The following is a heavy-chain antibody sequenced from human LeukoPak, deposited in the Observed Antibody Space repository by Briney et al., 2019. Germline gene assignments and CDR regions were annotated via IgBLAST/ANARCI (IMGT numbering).Heavy chain of an antibody. CDR1: GFTFSSYG. Sequence: PGGSLRLSCAASGFTFSSYGMSWVRQAPGKGLEWVSAISGSGGSTYYADSVKGRFTISRDNAKNSLSLQMNSLRAEDTAVYYCARGYFYGLDVWGKGTTVTVSS. V-gene: IGHV3-23*01. CDR3: ARGYFYGLDV. D-gene: IGHD1-14*01. J-gene: IGHJ6*04. CDR2: ISGSGGST.